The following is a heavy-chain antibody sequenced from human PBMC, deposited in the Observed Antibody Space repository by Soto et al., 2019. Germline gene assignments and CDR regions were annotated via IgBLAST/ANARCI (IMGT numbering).Heavy chain of an antibody. J-gene: IGHJ4*02. CDR3: ARVRGEVLWFGELFFDY. CDR2: IIPIFGTA. Sequence: QVQLVQSGAEVKKPGSSVKVSCKASGGTFSSYAISWVRQAPGQGLEWMGGIIPIFGTANYAQKFQGRVTITADESTSTDYMELSSLRSEDTAVYYCARVRGEVLWFGELFFDYWGQGTLVTVSS. V-gene: IGHV1-69*01. D-gene: IGHD3-10*01. CDR1: GGTFSSYA.